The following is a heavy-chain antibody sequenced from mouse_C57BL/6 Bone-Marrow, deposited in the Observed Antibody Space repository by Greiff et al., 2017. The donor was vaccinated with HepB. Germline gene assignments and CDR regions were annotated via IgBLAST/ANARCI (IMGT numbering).Heavy chain of an antibody. J-gene: IGHJ3*01. Sequence: QVHVKQPGTELVKPGASVKLSCKASGYTFTSYWMHWVKQRPGQGLEWIGNINPSNGGTKYNEKFKSKATLTVDKSSSTAYMQLSSLTSEDSAVYYCRMEDGNYGFAYWGQGTLVTVSA. CDR1: GYTFTSYW. CDR3: RMEDGNYGFAY. D-gene: IGHD2-1*01. CDR2: INPSNGGT. V-gene: IGHV1-53*01.